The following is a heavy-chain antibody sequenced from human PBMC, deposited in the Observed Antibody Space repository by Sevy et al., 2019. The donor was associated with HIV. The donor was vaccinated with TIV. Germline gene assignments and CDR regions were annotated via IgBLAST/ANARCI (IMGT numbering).Heavy chain of an antibody. Sequence: GGSLRLSCVASGFIFRDYAMHWVRQAPGKGLEWVAVVSFDGKTRSYTDSVKGRLTISRDNSENTIYLQLNSLRREDTALYYCARGQSIYGVAGPYFDYWGQGTRVTVSS. D-gene: IGHD3-3*01. V-gene: IGHV3-30*04. CDR1: GFIFRDYA. CDR3: ARGQSIYGVAGPYFDY. CDR2: VSFDGKTR. J-gene: IGHJ4*02.